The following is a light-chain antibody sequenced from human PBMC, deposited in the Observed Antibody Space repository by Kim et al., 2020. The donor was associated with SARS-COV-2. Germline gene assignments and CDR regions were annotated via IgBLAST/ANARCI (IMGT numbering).Light chain of an antibody. CDR1: QSVSNN. Sequence: EVLMTQFPATLSGSPGDEVTLSCRASQSVSNNLAWFLQKPGRAPRLLIYGASTRASGTPARFSGSGSGTEFTLTISSLQPEDFAVYYCQQYDNWPPYTFGQGTKLEI. V-gene: IGKV3-15*01. J-gene: IGKJ2*01. CDR2: GAS. CDR3: QQYDNWPPYT.